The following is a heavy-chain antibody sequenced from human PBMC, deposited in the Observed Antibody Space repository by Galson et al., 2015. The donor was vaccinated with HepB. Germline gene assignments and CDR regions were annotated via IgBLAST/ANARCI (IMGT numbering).Heavy chain of an antibody. D-gene: IGHD3-3*01. Sequence: SLRLSCAASGFTFSSYGMHWVRQAPGKGLEWVAVIWYDGSNKYYADSVKGRFTISRDNSKNTLYLQMNSLRAEDTAVYYCARGSYDFWSGYYTWSPYYYYMDVWGKGTTVTVSS. J-gene: IGHJ6*03. CDR3: ARGSYDFWSGYYTWSPYYYYMDV. V-gene: IGHV3-33*01. CDR2: IWYDGSNK. CDR1: GFTFSSYG.